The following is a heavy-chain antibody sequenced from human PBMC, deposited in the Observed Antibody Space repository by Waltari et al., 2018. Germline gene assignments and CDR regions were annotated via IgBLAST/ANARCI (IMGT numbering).Heavy chain of an antibody. V-gene: IGHV4-38-2*01. CDR3: ARAPGVAAAAYFDY. CDR1: GSSVDRGYF. Sequence: QVQLQESGPGLVKPSETLSLTCGVSGSSVDRGYFWGWIRQPPGKGLEWIGTIFQTGFPYYTPSLRGRVTMSLDTSKNQFSLNLRSVTAADTAMYYCARAPGVAAAAYFDYWGQGVLVTVSS. D-gene: IGHD6-13*01. CDR2: IFQTGFP. J-gene: IGHJ4*02.